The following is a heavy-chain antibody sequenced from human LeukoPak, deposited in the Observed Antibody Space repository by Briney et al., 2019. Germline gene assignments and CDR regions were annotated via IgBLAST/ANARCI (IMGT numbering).Heavy chain of an antibody. Sequence: ASVKVSCKASGYTFTSHDINWVRQATGQGLEWMGWMNPNSGNMGYAQKFQGRVTMTRDTSINTAYMQLYSLRSEDTAVYYCARGYSPSVRTTGNDHWGQGTLVTVSS. V-gene: IGHV1-8*01. CDR3: ARGYSPSVRTTGNDH. CDR1: GYTFTSHD. D-gene: IGHD1-1*01. J-gene: IGHJ4*02. CDR2: MNPNSGNM.